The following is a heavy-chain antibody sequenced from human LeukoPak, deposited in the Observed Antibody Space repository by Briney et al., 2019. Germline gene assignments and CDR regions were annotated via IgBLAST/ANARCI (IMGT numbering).Heavy chain of an antibody. J-gene: IGHJ3*02. Sequence: GGSLRLSCAASGFTFSNYWMHCVRQDPGKGLVWVSLINPDGSITNYADSVKGRFTISRDNAKNTLYLQMNSLRAEDTAVYYCAKCPGLRIDAFDIWGQGTMVTVSS. CDR3: AKCPGLRIDAFDI. CDR2: INPDGSIT. D-gene: IGHD4-17*01. CDR1: GFTFSNYW. V-gene: IGHV3-74*01.